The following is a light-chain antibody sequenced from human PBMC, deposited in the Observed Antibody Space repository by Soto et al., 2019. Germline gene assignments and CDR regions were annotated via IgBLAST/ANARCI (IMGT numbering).Light chain of an antibody. V-gene: IGLV2-14*01. CDR3: LSYTRNTTLL. CDR2: EVN. CDR1: SSDIGGYKY. Sequence: QSALTQPASVSGSPGQSITISCTGTSSDIGGYKYVSWYQHHPGRAPKFIIYEVNNRPSGVSNRFSGSKSGNTASLTIAGLQTADEADYYCLSYTRNTTLLFGGGTKLTVL. J-gene: IGLJ2*01.